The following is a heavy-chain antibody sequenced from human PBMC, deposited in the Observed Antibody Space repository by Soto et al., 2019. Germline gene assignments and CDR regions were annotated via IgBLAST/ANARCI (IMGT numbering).Heavy chain of an antibody. J-gene: IGHJ3*02. Sequence: QVQLQESGPGLVKPSQTLSLTCTVSGGSISSGGYYWSWIRQHPGKGLEWIGYIYYSGSTYYNPSLKGRVTISVDTSKNQFSLKLSSVTAADTAVYYCAREAGEVGVVAFDIWGQGTMVTVSS. V-gene: IGHV4-31*03. D-gene: IGHD3-3*01. CDR2: IYYSGST. CDR1: GGSISSGGYY. CDR3: AREAGEVGVVAFDI.